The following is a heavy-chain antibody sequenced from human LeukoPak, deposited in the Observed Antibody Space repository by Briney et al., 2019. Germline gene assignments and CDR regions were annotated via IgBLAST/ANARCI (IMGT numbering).Heavy chain of an antibody. V-gene: IGHV5-51*01. Sequence: GESLKISCKGSGYSFTSHWIGWVRQMPGKGLEWMGIIYPGDSDTRYGASFQGQVTISADKSISTAYLQWSSLEASDTAMYYCGRAVYSSGWAYYFDYWGQGTLVTVSS. D-gene: IGHD6-19*01. CDR1: GYSFTSHW. CDR3: GRAVYSSGWAYYFDY. CDR2: IYPGDSDT. J-gene: IGHJ4*02.